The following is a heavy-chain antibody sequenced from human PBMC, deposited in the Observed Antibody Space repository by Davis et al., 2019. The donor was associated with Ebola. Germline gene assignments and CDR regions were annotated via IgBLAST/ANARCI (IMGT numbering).Heavy chain of an antibody. J-gene: IGHJ4*02. V-gene: IGHV3-7*03. D-gene: IGHD6-6*01. Sequence: GESLKISCAASGFTFNSYSMNWVRQAPGKGLEWVANIKQDGSEKYYVDSVKGRFTISRDNAKNSLYLQMNSLRAEDTAVYYCARGGQLVPFDYWGQGTLVTVSS. CDR3: ARGGQLVPFDY. CDR2: IKQDGSEK. CDR1: GFTFNSYS.